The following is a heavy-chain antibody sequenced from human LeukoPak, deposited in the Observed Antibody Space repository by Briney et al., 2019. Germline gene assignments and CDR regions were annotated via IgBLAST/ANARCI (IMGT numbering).Heavy chain of an antibody. CDR2: ISSSSSTI. Sequence: GGSLRLSCAASGFTFSSYSMNWIRQAPGKGLEWVSYISSSSSTIYYADSVKGRFTISRDNAKNSLHLQMNSLRGEDTAVYYCARVEESSDYWFGYWGQGTLVTVSS. J-gene: IGHJ4*02. V-gene: IGHV3-48*04. CDR3: ARVEESSDYWFGY. CDR1: GFTFSSYS. D-gene: IGHD4-17*01.